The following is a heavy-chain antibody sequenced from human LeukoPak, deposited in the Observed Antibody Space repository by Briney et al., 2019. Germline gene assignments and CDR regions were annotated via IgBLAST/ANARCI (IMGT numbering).Heavy chain of an antibody. D-gene: IGHD3/OR15-3a*01. Sequence: GVSLRLSCSASRVTFCSVWVTWVRPAPGKGGEDGGGIKRKVDGETKDYIAPVKGRFIISRDDPKNTLYLQMNSLRTEDTDVYYCSRRFWTGYYVFWGQGTLVTVSS. J-gene: IGHJ4*02. CDR3: SRRFWTGYYVF. CDR2: IKRKVDGETK. CDR1: RVTFCSVW. V-gene: IGHV3-15*01.